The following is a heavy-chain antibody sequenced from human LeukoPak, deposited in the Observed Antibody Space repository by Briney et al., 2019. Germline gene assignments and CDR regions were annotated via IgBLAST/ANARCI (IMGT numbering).Heavy chain of an antibody. J-gene: IGHJ4*02. V-gene: IGHV4-59*01. D-gene: IGHD3-10*01. CDR1: GGSISSYY. CDR2: IYYSGST. Sequence: SETLSLTCTVSGGSISSYYWSWIRQPPGKGLEWIGYIYYSGSTNYNPSLKSRVTISVDTSKNQFSLKLSSVTAADTAVYYCARGRVRGVIIRGLVDYWGQGTLVTVSS. CDR3: ARGRVRGVIIRGLVDY.